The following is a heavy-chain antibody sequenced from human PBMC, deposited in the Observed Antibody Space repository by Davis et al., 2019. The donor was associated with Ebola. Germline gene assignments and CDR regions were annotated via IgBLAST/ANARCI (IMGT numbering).Heavy chain of an antibody. V-gene: IGHV1-46*01. CDR1: GYTFTSYY. CDR3: AREDLAPGEGGVDGMDV. Sequence: ASVKVSCKASGYTFTSYYMHWVRQAPGQGLEWMGIINPSGGSTSYAQKFQGRVTMTRDTSTSTVYMELSSLRSEDTAVYYCAREDLAPGEGGVDGMDVWGKGTTVTVSS. CDR2: INPSGGST. J-gene: IGHJ6*04. D-gene: IGHD2-21*01.